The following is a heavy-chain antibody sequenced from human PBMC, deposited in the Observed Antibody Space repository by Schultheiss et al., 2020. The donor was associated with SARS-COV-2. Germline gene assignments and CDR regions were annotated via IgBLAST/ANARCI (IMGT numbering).Heavy chain of an antibody. D-gene: IGHD2-2*01. CDR3: VRNHCSSTSCIENY. CDR2: ISSSSSYI. Sequence: GGSLRLSCAASGFTFSSYSMNWVRQAPGKGLEWVSSISSSSSYIYYADSVKGRFTISRDNSRNFLYQQMNSLRPEDMAVYYCVRNHCSSTSCIENYWGQGTLVTVSS. CDR1: GFTFSSYS. V-gene: IGHV3-21*01. J-gene: IGHJ4*02.